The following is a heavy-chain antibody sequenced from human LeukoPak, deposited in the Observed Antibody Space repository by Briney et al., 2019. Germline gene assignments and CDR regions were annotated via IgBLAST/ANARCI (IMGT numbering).Heavy chain of an antibody. D-gene: IGHD6-13*01. CDR3: ARHYSSGAAGHFFDY. CDR1: GGSISSSSYY. J-gene: IGHJ4*02. CDR2: IYYSGST. V-gene: IGHV4-39*01. Sequence: TSETLSLTCTVSGGSISSSSYYWGWIRQPPGKGLEWIGSIYYSGSTYYNPSLKSRVTISVDTSKNQFSLKLSSVTAADTAVYYCARHYSSGAAGHFFDYWGQGTLVTVSS.